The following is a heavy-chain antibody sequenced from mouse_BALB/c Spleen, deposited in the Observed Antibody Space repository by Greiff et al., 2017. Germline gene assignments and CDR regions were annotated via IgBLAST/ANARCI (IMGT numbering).Heavy chain of an antibody. J-gene: IGHJ3*01. Sequence: EVQLVESGGGLVQPGGSLKLSCAASGFTFSSYTMSWVRQTPEKRLEWVAYISNGGGSTYYPDTVKGRFTISRDNAKNTLYLQMSSPKSEDTAMYYCAGLRREFAYWGQGTLVTVSA. CDR2: ISNGGGST. CDR1: GFTFSSYT. D-gene: IGHD2-12*01. CDR3: AGLRREFAY. V-gene: IGHV5-12-2*01.